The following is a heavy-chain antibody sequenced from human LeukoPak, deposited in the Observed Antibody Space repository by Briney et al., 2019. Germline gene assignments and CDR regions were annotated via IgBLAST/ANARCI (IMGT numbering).Heavy chain of an antibody. D-gene: IGHD4-11*01. CDR1: GFTFSTAW. J-gene: IGHJ3*02. CDR2: IRSKSDGGTT. CDR3: TRRNTAAFDI. V-gene: IGHV3-15*01. Sequence: PGGSLRLSCAASGFTFSTAWMTWVRQAPGKGLEWVGPIRSKSDGGTTDYPAPVNGRFTISRDDSKNTLYLQMDSLKTEDTALYYCTRRNTAAFDIWGQGTMVTVSS.